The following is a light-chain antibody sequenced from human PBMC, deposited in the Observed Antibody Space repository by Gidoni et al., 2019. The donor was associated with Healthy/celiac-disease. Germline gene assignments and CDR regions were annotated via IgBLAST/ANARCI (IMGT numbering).Light chain of an antibody. Sequence: SALTQPASVSRSPGQSITISCTGTSSDVGGYNYVSWYQQHPGKAPKLIIYYVSNRPSGVSNRFSGSKSGKTASLTISGLQAEDEADYYCSSYTSSSTRVFGTGTKVTVL. CDR1: SSDVGGYNY. CDR2: YVS. CDR3: SSYTSSSTRV. J-gene: IGLJ1*01. V-gene: IGLV2-14*01.